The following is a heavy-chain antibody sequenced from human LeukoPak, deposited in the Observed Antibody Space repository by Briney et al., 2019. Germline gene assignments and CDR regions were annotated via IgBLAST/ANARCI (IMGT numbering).Heavy chain of an antibody. V-gene: IGHV5-51*01. CDR2: IYPGDSDT. CDR1: GYSFTSYW. Sequence: PGESLKISCKGSGYSFTSYWIGWVRPLPGKGLEWMGIIYPGDSDTRYSPSFQGQVTISADKSISTAYLQWSSLKASDTAMYYCARRGPGSSSSSAGPESIKYYYYGMDVWGQGTTVTVSS. D-gene: IGHD6-6*01. CDR3: ARRGPGSSSSSAGPESIKYYYYGMDV. J-gene: IGHJ6*02.